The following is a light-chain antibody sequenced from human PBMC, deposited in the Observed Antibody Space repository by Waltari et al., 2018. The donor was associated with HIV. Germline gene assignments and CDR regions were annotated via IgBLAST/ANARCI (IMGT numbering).Light chain of an antibody. CDR3: AAWDDSLDGL. CDR2: DNN. J-gene: IGLJ2*01. Sequence: QSVLTQPPSASRTPGQRVTISCSGRRSNIGSNPVSWYQQLPGTDPKLLISDNNQRPSGVPDRFSGSKSGTSASLASSGLQSEDEGDYYCAAWDDSLDGLFGGGTKLTV. V-gene: IGLV1-44*01. CDR1: RSNIGSNP.